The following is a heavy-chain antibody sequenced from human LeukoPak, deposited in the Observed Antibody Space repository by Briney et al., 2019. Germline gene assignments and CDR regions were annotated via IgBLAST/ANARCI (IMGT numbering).Heavy chain of an antibody. CDR1: GFTFSSYA. V-gene: IGHV3-30-3*01. CDR2: ISYDGGNK. Sequence: PGGSLRLSCAASGFTFSSYAMHWVRQAPGKGLEWVAVISYDGGNKYYADSVKGRFTISRDNSKNTLYLQMNSLRAEDTAVYYCARDPSATTQYRLPYYWGQGTLVTVSS. D-gene: IGHD2-2*01. CDR3: ARDPSATTQYRLPYY. J-gene: IGHJ4*02.